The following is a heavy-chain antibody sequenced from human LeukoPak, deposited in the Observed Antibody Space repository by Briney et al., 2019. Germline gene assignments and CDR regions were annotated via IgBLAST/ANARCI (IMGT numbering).Heavy chain of an antibody. D-gene: IGHD2-2*01. Sequence: ASVKVSCKASGYTFTDYYLHWVRQAPGQGFERMGWINPNSGDTNYAQKFQGRVTMTRDTSISTAHMEMSRLRFDDTAVYYCARANFLYCSSTTCLFDYWGQGTLVTVSS. CDR2: INPNSGDT. J-gene: IGHJ4*02. V-gene: IGHV1-2*02. CDR3: ARANFLYCSSTTCLFDY. CDR1: GYTFTDYY.